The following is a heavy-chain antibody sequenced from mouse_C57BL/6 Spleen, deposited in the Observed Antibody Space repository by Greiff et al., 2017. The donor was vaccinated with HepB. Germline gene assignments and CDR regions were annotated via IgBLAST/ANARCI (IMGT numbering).Heavy chain of an antibody. CDR1: GYTFTSYW. Sequence: QVQLQQPGAELVKPGASVKLSCKASGYTFTSYWMHWVKQRPGQGLEWIGMIHPNSGSTNYNEKFKSKATLTVDKSSSTAYMQLSSLPSEDSAVYYCARHLSTTVVATGDIDDWGQGTSVTVSS. D-gene: IGHD1-1*01. J-gene: IGHJ4*01. V-gene: IGHV1-64*01. CDR3: ARHLSTTVVATGDIDD. CDR2: IHPNSGST.